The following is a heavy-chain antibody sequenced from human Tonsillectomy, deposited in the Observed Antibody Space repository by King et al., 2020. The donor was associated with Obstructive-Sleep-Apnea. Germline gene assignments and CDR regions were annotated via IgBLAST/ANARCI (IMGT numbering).Heavy chain of an antibody. Sequence: VQLVESGAEVKKPGESLRISCKDSGYNFTSYWISWGRQMPGKGLEWMGRIDPIDSYTNYSPSFQGQVTISADKSISTAYLTWSSLKASDTAMYYCERHLGMDKSLDWGQGTLVTVSS. CDR2: IDPIDSYT. CDR1: GYNFTSYW. CDR3: ERHLGMDKSLD. V-gene: IGHV5-10-1*01. D-gene: IGHD2-2*03. J-gene: IGHJ4*02.